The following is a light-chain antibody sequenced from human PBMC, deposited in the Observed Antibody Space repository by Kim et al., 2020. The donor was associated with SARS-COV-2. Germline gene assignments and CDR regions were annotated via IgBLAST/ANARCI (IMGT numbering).Light chain of an antibody. CDR3: QTWGTGIVV. V-gene: IGLV4-69*01. J-gene: IGLJ2*01. CDR2: LNSDGRH. CDR1: RGHSIFA. Sequence: SVQLTLALSRGHSIFAIAWHQQHTQRGPRYLMKLNSDGRHSKGDGIPHRFSGSSSGAERYLPISSLQSEDEADYYCQTWGTGIVVFGGGTQLTVL.